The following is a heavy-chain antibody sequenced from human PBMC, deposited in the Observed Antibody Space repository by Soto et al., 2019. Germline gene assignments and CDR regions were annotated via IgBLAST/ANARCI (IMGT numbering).Heavy chain of an antibody. D-gene: IGHD6-19*01. J-gene: IGHJ4*02. CDR2: ISGSGGST. Sequence: GGSLSLSCAASGFPFSSYAMSWVRQAPGKGLEWVSAISGSGGSTYYADSVKGRFTIPRDNSKNTLYLQMNSLRAEDTAVYYCAKNRGSGWPYYFDYWGQGTLVTVS. CDR1: GFPFSSYA. CDR3: AKNRGSGWPYYFDY. V-gene: IGHV3-23*01.